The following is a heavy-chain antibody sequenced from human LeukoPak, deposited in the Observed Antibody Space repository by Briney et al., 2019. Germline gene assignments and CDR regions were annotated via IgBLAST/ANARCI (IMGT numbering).Heavy chain of an antibody. CDR3: ARFYYDSSGYYFSGFDY. CDR1: GFSFSYYS. Sequence: GGSLRLSCAASGFSFSYYSMHWVRQAPGKGLEWVSVIYSGGSTYYADSVKGRFTISRDNSKNTLYLQMNSLRAEDTAVYYCARFYYDSSGYYFSGFDYWGQGTLVTVSS. J-gene: IGHJ4*02. V-gene: IGHV3-53*01. D-gene: IGHD3-22*01. CDR2: IYSGGST.